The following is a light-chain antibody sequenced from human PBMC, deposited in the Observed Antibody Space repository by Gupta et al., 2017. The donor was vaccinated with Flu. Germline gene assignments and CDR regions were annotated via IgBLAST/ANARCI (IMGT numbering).Light chain of an antibody. Sequence: DIVMTQFPLSLPVTPGEPASISCRSSQSLLHSNGCNYLDGYLQKPGQSPQLLIYLGSNRASGVPDRVSGSGSGTDFTRKISRVEAEDVGVYYCMQAPGTFGPGTKVDIK. CDR1: QSLLHSNGCNY. V-gene: IGKV2-28*01. J-gene: IGKJ3*01. CDR3: MQAPGT. CDR2: LGS.